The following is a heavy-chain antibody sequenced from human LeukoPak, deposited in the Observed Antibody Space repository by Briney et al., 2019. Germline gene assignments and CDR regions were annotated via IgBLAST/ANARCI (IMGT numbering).Heavy chain of an antibody. J-gene: IGHJ4*02. Sequence: GGSLRLSCASSGFRFSSYGLSWVRQAPGKGLEWVSSISGSYGSTYYADSVRGRFTVSRDNSKNTLYLQMNSLRAEDTAVYYCAGDSSGPNVFDYWGQGTLVTVSS. D-gene: IGHD3-22*01. CDR3: AGDSSGPNVFDY. CDR2: ISGSYGST. V-gene: IGHV3-23*01. CDR1: GFRFSSYG.